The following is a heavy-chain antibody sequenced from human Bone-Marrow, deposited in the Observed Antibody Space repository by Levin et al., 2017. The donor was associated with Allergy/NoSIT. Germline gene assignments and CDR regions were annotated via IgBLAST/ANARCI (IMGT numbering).Heavy chain of an antibody. CDR3: ASYSGSAYYEK. Sequence: PSETLSLTCSISGGSIKDYYWAWIRQPAGKGLEWIGRIYGSGSTNYNPSLKGRVSMSVDTSKNQFFLKMTSVTAAETAVYYCASYSGSAYYEKWGQGILVTVSS. V-gene: IGHV4-4*07. CDR2: IYGSGST. J-gene: IGHJ4*02. CDR1: GGSIKDYY. D-gene: IGHD1-26*01.